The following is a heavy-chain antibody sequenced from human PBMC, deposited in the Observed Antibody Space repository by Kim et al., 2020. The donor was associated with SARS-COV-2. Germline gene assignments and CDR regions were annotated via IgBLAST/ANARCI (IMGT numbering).Heavy chain of an antibody. D-gene: IGHD6-19*01. CDR2: ISSNSASI. CDR1: GFSFSSYK. Sequence: GGSLRLSCAASGFSFSSYKMNWVRQAPGKGLEWVSVISSNSASIYYADSVKGRFTISRDNTKNTLYLQMNSLRVEDTAVYYCTSQLFSVAENYGGQGTRLTLS. CDR3: TSQLFSVAENY. V-gene: IGHV3-21*01. J-gene: IGHJ4*02.